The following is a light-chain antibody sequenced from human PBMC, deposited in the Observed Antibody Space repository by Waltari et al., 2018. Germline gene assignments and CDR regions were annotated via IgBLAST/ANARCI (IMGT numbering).Light chain of an antibody. Sequence: FMLTQPHSVSESPGKTVTISCTRSSGNIATNYVQWYQQRPGSAPTKVIYEDSQSPTGVSDRFSGSIDSASNSAALIISGLKAEDEAYYYCQSFDSSHVVFGGGTKLTVL. CDR3: QSFDSSHVV. V-gene: IGLV6-57*03. J-gene: IGLJ3*02. CDR1: SGNIATNY. CDR2: EDS.